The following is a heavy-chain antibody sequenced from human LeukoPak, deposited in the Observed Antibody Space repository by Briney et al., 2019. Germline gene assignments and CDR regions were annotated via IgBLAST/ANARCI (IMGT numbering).Heavy chain of an antibody. CDR2: IYTSGST. D-gene: IGHD3-16*01. Sequence: SETLSLTCTVSGGSISSSSYYWGWIRQPPGKGLEWIGRIYTSGSTNYNPSLKSRVTMSVDTSKNQFSLKLSSVTAADTAVYYCARDARWGYYYMDVWGKGTTVTISS. CDR1: GGSISSSSYY. CDR3: ARDARWGYYYMDV. V-gene: IGHV4-39*07. J-gene: IGHJ6*03.